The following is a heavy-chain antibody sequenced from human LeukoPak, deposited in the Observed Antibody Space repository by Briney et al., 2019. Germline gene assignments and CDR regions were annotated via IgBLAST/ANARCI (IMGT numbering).Heavy chain of an antibody. Sequence: SETLSLTCAVYGGSFSGYYWSWIRQPPGKGLEWIGEINHSGSTNYNPSLKSRVTISVDTSKNQFSLKLSSVTAADTAVYYCARAIPAFYGDYVGLIDYWGQGTLVTVSS. D-gene: IGHD4-17*01. CDR2: INHSGST. CDR1: GGSFSGYY. CDR3: ARAIPAFYGDYVGLIDY. V-gene: IGHV4-34*01. J-gene: IGHJ4*02.